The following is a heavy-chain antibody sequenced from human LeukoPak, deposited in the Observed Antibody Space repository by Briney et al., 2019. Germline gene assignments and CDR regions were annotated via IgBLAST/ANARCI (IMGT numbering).Heavy chain of an antibody. CDR2: INPNSGGT. J-gene: IGHJ6*03. CDR3: ASSPYSSSWYRGDYYYYYMDV. Sequence: ASVKVSCKASGYTFTSYDINWVRPAPGQGLEWMGWINPNSGGTNYAQKFQGRVTMNRDTPISTAYMELSRLRSDDTAVYYCASSPYSSSWYRGDYYYYYMDVWGKGTTVTVSS. CDR1: GYTFTSYD. V-gene: IGHV1-2*02. D-gene: IGHD6-13*01.